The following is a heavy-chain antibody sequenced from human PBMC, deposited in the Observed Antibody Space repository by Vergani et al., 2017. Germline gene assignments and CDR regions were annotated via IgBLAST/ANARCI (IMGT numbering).Heavy chain of an antibody. V-gene: IGHV4-30-4*08. D-gene: IGHD6-19*01. CDR2: IYYSGST. Sequence: QVQLQESGPGLVKPSQTLSLTCTVSGGSISSGDYYWSWIRQPPGKGLEWIWYIYYSGSTYYNPSLKSRVTISVDTSKNQFSLKLSSVTAADTAVYYCARDKGEQWLVPGYWGQGTLVTVSS. J-gene: IGHJ4*02. CDR1: GGSISSGDYY. CDR3: ARDKGEQWLVPGY.